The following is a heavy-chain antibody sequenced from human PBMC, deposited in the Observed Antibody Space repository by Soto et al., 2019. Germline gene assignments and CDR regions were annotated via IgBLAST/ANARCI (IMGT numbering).Heavy chain of an antibody. J-gene: IGHJ4*02. CDR1: GFTFSTSA. CDR3: AKAPLYDFWSGSSYFDY. Sequence: EVQLLDSGGGLAQPGGSLRLSCVASGFTFSTSALSWVRKAPGKGLEWVANIAGSSGTTTYAHSVTGRFTISRDNSKNTLYLQMNSLRAEDTAVYYCAKAPLYDFWSGSSYFDYWGQGTLVTVSS. CDR2: IAGSSGTT. V-gene: IGHV3-23*01. D-gene: IGHD3-3*01.